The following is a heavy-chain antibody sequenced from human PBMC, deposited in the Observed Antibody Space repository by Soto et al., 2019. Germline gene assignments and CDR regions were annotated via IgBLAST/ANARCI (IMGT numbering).Heavy chain of an antibody. D-gene: IGHD3-10*01. CDR1: GGTFRSHA. V-gene: IGHV1-69*13. CDR2: IIPIFGTA. J-gene: IGHJ5*02. CDR3: ARAAITMVRGAWFDP. Sequence: ASVQVSCKASGGTFRSHAISWVRQAPGQGLEWMGGIIPIFGTANYAQKFQGRVTITADESTSTAYMELSSLRSEDTAVYYCARAAITMVRGAWFDPWGQGTLVTVSS.